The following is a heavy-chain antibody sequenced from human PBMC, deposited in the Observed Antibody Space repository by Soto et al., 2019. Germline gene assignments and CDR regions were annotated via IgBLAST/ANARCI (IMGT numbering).Heavy chain of an antibody. CDR3: TEDSAVYYCVRSGSFVGDPMDV. CDR1: GYGFTSYW. CDR2: IYPGDSDT. Sequence: PGESLKISCKGSGYGFTSYWIGWVRQILGKDPEGMGIIYPGDSDTRYSPSFQGQVTISADKSISPISSDDSKNSLYLQMNSLKTEDSAVYYCVRSGSFVGDPMDVWGKGTSVTVSS. D-gene: IGHD3-10*02. V-gene: IGHV5-51*01. J-gene: IGHJ6*03.